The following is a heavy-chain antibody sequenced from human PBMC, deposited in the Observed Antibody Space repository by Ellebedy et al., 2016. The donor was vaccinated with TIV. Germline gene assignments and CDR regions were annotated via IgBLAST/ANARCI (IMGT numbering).Heavy chain of an antibody. CDR3: ARAGKDYYGLGGGDWFNP. Sequence: MPSETLSLTCTVSGGSVSSGFYYWSWIRQPPGKGLEYIGYIYYSGSTNYNPSLKSRVTISVDTSKNQFSLKLSSVTTADTAGYYCARAGKDYYGLGGGDWFNPWGQGTLVIVSS. CDR2: IYYSGST. D-gene: IGHD3-10*01. J-gene: IGHJ5*02. V-gene: IGHV4-61*01. CDR1: GGSVSSGFYY.